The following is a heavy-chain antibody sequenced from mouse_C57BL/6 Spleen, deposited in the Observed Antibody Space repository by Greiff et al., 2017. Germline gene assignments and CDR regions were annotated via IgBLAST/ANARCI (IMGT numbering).Heavy chain of an antibody. CDR3: ARRGGNYFAY. Sequence: HVQLQQPGAELVKPGASVKLSCKASGYTFTSYWMHWVKQRPGQGLEWIGMIHPNSGSTNYNEKFKSKATLTVDKSSSTAYMQLSSLTSEDSAVYYCARRGGNYFAYWGQGTLVTVSA. CDR1: GYTFTSYW. J-gene: IGHJ3*01. V-gene: IGHV1-64*01. D-gene: IGHD2-1*01. CDR2: IHPNSGST.